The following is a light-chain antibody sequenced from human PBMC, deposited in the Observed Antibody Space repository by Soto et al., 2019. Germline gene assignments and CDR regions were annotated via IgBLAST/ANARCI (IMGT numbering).Light chain of an antibody. CDR1: SSNIGAGYD. CDR2: GNS. Sequence: QSVLTQPASVSGAPVQRVTISCTGSSSNIGAGYDVHWYQQLPGTAPKLLIYGNSNRPSGVPDRFSGSKSGTSASLAITGLQAEDEADYYCQSYDSSLSGSNVFGTGTKVTVL. V-gene: IGLV1-40*01. CDR3: QSYDSSLSGSNV. J-gene: IGLJ1*01.